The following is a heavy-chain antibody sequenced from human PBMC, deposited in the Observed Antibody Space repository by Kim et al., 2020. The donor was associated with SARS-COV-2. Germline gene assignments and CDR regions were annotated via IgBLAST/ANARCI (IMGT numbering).Heavy chain of an antibody. J-gene: IGHJ6*02. D-gene: IGHD4-17*01. V-gene: IGHV3-30*02. Sequence: YYADSVKGRFTISRDNSKNTLYLQMNSLRAEDTAVYYCAKTVTTWYGMDVWGQGTTVTVSS. CDR3: AKTVTTWYGMDV.